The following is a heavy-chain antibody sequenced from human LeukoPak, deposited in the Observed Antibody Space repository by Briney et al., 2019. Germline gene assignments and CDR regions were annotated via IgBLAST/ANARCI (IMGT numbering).Heavy chain of an antibody. Sequence: ASLRVSSMASGYTFTVYYMHWVPQAPGQGREWMGWINPNSGGTNYAQKFQGRVTMTRDTSISTAYMELSRLRSDDTAVYYCARSKTYIVGATDYWGQGTLVTVSS. CDR3: ARSKTYIVGATDY. J-gene: IGHJ4*02. D-gene: IGHD1-26*01. CDR2: INPNSGGT. V-gene: IGHV1-2*02. CDR1: GYTFTVYY.